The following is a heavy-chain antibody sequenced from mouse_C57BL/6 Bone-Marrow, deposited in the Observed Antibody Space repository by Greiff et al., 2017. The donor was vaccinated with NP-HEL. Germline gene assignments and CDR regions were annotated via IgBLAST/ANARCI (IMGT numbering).Heavy chain of an antibody. CDR1: GYSITSGYY. V-gene: IGHV3-6*01. Sequence: EVKLMESGPGLVKPSQSLSLTCSVTGYSITSGYYWNWIRQFPGNKLEWMGYISYDGSNNYNPSLKNRISITRDTSKNQFFLKLNSVTTEDTATYYCARLYYGSIYYFDYWGQGTTLTVSS. CDR2: ISYDGSN. J-gene: IGHJ2*01. CDR3: ARLYYGSIYYFDY. D-gene: IGHD1-1*01.